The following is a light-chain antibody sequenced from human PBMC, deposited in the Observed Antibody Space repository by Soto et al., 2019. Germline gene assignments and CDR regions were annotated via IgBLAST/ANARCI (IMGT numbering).Light chain of an antibody. Sequence: DIVLTQSPGTRSFSPGERATLSCRASRSVSTSQLAWYRQKPGQAPRLLIFGASSRATGIPDRFRGSGSGTALTLTISRLEPEDFAVYYCQQYGSSHQTFRRRTKV. V-gene: IGKV3-20*01. CDR3: QQYGSSHQT. J-gene: IGKJ4*02. CDR2: GAS. CDR1: RSVSTSQ.